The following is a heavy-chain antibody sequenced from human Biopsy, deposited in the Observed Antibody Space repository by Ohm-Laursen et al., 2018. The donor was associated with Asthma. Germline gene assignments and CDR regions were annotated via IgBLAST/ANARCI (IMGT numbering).Heavy chain of an antibody. D-gene: IGHD3-10*01. Sequence: SLRLSCTASGFTVSTNGMSWVRQPPGKGLEWVSVIYSGGGTYYADSVQGRVTISRDNSKNTLSLQMYSLRAEDTAVYYCAKDERLYYGSDSKYMQPVPLGDWGQGTLVIVSA. CDR1: GFTVSTNG. J-gene: IGHJ4*02. CDR2: IYSGGGT. CDR3: AKDERLYYGSDSKYMQPVPLGD. V-gene: IGHV3-53*01.